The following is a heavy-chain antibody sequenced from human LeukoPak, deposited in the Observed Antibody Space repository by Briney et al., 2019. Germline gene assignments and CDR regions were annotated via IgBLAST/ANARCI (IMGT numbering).Heavy chain of an antibody. D-gene: IGHD3-22*01. CDR3: AVGVITEFDY. V-gene: IGHV1-8*01. CDR2: MNPNSGNT. Sequence: GASVKVSCKASGYTFTSYDINWVRQATGQGLEWMGWMNPNSGNTGHAQKFQGRVTMTRNTSISTAYMELSSLRSEDTAVYYCAVGVITEFDYWGQGTLVTVSS. J-gene: IGHJ4*02. CDR1: GYTFTSYD.